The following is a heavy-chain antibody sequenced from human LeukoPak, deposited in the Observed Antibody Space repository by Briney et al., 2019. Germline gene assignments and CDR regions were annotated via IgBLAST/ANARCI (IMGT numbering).Heavy chain of an antibody. CDR3: ARRPVAAEYFQH. J-gene: IGHJ1*01. V-gene: IGHV3-30*03. CDR1: GFSFTNYA. CDR2: ISYDESKI. D-gene: IGHD6-25*01. Sequence: GGSLRLSCTGSGFSFTNYAMHWVRRAPGEGLEWVAVISYDESKIYYADSVKGRFTISRDLSTNTLYLQMNSLTTEDTAMYFCARRPVAAEYFQHWGQGTLVTVSS.